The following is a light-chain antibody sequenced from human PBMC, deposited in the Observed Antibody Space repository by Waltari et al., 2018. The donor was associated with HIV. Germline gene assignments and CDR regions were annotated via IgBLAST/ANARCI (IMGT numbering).Light chain of an antibody. CDR2: DLT. Sequence: QSALTQPRSVSGSHGPTVTISCTGTSSDIGGYNYVTWYQQLPGKVPKLMIYDLTKRPSVVPDRFSGSKSGNTTSLTISGLQADDEADYYCCSFAGSYTWLFGGGTKLTVL. CDR1: SSDIGGYNY. V-gene: IGLV2-11*01. CDR3: CSFAGSYTWL. J-gene: IGLJ2*01.